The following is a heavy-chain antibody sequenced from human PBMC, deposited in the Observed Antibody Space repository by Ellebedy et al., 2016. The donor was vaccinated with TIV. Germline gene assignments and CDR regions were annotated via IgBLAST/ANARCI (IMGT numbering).Heavy chain of an antibody. CDR3: AHGKGWLLDY. D-gene: IGHD3-9*01. CDR1: GGSISGHY. V-gene: IGHV2-5*08. CDR2: IYSDENK. J-gene: IGHJ4*02. Sequence: TLSLTCTVSGGSISGHYLSWIRQPPGKALEWLAFIYSDENKYYSPSLKSRLTITKDTSKNQVVLTVTNMDPVDTATYFCAHGKGWLLDYWGQGTLVTVSS.